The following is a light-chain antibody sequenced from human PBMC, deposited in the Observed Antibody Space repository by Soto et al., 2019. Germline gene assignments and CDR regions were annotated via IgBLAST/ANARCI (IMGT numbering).Light chain of an antibody. Sequence: EVVMTQSPATLSVSPGERVTLSCRASQSVRSSLAWYQQKPGQSPRLLIYGASTRATGIPARFSGSGSGTEFTLTISSLQSEDFAVYYCRQYNNWPPITFGQGTRLEIK. V-gene: IGKV3-15*01. J-gene: IGKJ5*01. CDR1: QSVRSS. CDR2: GAS. CDR3: RQYNNWPPIT.